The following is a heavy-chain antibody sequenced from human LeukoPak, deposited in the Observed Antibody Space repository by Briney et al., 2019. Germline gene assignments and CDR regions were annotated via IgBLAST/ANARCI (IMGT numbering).Heavy chain of an antibody. CDR1: GGSISSSSYY. J-gene: IGHJ5*02. D-gene: IGHD3-22*01. CDR3: ARASDYYDSSGPAGFDP. Sequence: SETLSLTCTVSGGSISSSSYYWGWIRQPPGKGLEWIGSIYYSGSPYYNPSLKSRVTISVDTSKNQFSLKLSSVTAADTAVYYCARASDYYDSSGPAGFDPWGQGTLVTVSS. CDR2: IYYSGSP. V-gene: IGHV4-39*07.